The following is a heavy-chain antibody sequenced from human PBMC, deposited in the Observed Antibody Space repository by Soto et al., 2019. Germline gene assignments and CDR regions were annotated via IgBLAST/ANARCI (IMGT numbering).Heavy chain of an antibody. Sequence: DVQLVESGGGLVKPGGSLRLSCAASGFIFSSHNMNWVRQAPGKGLEWVSSITGSSSYIFYADSVKGRFTISRENAKNTVYLQMNSLRAEDTGVYYCARLVASETGYGMDVWGQGTTVTVSS. J-gene: IGHJ6*02. CDR2: ITGSSSYI. V-gene: IGHV3-21*06. D-gene: IGHD3-9*01. CDR1: GFIFSSHN. CDR3: ARLVASETGYGMDV.